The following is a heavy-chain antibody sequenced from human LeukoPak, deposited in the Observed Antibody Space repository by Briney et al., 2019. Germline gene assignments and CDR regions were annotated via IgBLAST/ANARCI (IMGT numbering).Heavy chain of an antibody. D-gene: IGHD2-21*02. Sequence: SETLSLTCAVSGGSISSSNWWSWVRQPPGKGLEWIGEIYHSGSTNYNPSLKSRVTISVDTSKNQFSLKLSSVTAADTAVYYCARARGRLKMFDYWGQGTLVTVSS. V-gene: IGHV4-4*02. CDR1: GGSISSSNW. J-gene: IGHJ4*02. CDR2: IYHSGST. CDR3: ARARGRLKMFDY.